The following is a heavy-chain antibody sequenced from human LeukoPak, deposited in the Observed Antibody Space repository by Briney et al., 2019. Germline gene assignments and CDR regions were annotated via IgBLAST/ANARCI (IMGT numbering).Heavy chain of an antibody. J-gene: IGHJ4*02. V-gene: IGHV4-4*07. CDR1: GGSISRYY. Sequence: PSETLSLTCTVSGGSISRYYWNWIRQSAGKGLEWIGHISTTWSTTYNPSLMSRVTMSLDTSKNQFSLKLSSVTAADTAVYYCARGSLDFDYWGQGTLVTVSS. CDR2: ISTTWST. CDR3: ARGSLDFDY.